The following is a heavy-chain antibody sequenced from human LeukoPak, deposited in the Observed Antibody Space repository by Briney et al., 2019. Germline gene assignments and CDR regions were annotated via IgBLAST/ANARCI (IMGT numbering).Heavy chain of an antibody. Sequence: AGGSLRLSCAASGFTFSSYSMNWVRQAPGKGLEWVSSISSSSSYIYYADSVKGRFTISRDNAKNSLYLQMNSLRAEDTAVYYCARDLGDLWSGYPYGMDVWGQGTTVTVSS. J-gene: IGHJ6*02. CDR2: ISSSSSYI. V-gene: IGHV3-21*01. D-gene: IGHD3-3*01. CDR1: GFTFSSYS. CDR3: ARDLGDLWSGYPYGMDV.